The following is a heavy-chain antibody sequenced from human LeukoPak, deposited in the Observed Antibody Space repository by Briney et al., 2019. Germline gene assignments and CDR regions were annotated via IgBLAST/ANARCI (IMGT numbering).Heavy chain of an antibody. J-gene: IGHJ4*02. CDR1: GFTFSGSA. CDR3: ASGLSVRRSNNTPVDY. Sequence: PGGSLRLSCTASGFTFSGSAMHWVRQASGKGLEGVGRIRSKANSYATVYAASVKGRLTISGDDSKNTAYLQMNSLKTEDTAVYYCASGLSVRRSNNTPVDYWGQGTLVTVSS. D-gene: IGHD1-1*01. V-gene: IGHV3-73*01. CDR2: IRSKANSYAT.